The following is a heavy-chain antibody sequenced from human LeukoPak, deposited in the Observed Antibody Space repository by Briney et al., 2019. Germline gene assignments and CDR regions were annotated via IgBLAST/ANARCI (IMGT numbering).Heavy chain of an antibody. V-gene: IGHV3-23*01. D-gene: IGHD2-15*01. CDR3: AKKAGSRTDQYPLDY. J-gene: IGHJ4*02. Sequence: GGSLRLSCAASGTTFSSYAMSWVRQAPGKGLEWVSVISGSGGTTYYADSVKGRFTISRDNSKNTLYLQMSSLRAEDTAVYYCAKKAGSRTDQYPLDYWGQGTLVTVSS. CDR1: GTTFSSYA. CDR2: ISGSGGTT.